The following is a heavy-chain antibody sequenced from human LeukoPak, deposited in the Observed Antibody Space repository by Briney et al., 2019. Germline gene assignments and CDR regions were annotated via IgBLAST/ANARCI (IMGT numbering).Heavy chain of an antibody. J-gene: IGHJ4*02. D-gene: IGHD5-12*01. CDR2: IYNSGST. CDR1: GGSISSYY. CDR3: ARQLGSVDIVAS. Sequence: PSETLSLTCTVSGGSISSYYWSWIRQPAGKGLEWIGYIYNSGSTYYNPSLKSRVTISVDTSKDQFSLKLSSVTAADTAVYYCARQLGSVDIVASWGQGTLVTVSS. V-gene: IGHV4-59*08.